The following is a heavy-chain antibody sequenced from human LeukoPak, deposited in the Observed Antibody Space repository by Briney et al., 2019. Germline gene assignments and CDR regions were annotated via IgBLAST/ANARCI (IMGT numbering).Heavy chain of an antibody. D-gene: IGHD3-16*01. J-gene: IGHJ2*01. CDR3: ARGKYYDYVWGSSTWYFDL. Sequence: GGSLRLSCAASGFTFSRYWMSWVRQAPGKGLEWVANIKQDGSEKYYVDSVKGRFTISRDNAKNSLYLQMNSLRAEDTAVYYCARGKYYDYVWGSSTWYFDLWGRGTLVTVSS. V-gene: IGHV3-7*04. CDR2: IKQDGSEK. CDR1: GFTFSRYW.